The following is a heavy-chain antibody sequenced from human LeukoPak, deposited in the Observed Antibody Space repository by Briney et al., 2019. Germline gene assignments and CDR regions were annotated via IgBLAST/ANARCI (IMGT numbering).Heavy chain of an antibody. CDR3: ARDLGVGATSPMYYFDY. J-gene: IGHJ4*02. CDR1: EGTFSSYT. Sequence: GASVKVSCKASEGTFSSYTISWVRQAPGQGLEWMGRIIPILGIANYAQKFQGRVTITADKSTSTAYMELSSLRSEDTAVYYCARDLGVGATSPMYYFDYWGQGTLVTVSS. D-gene: IGHD1-26*01. V-gene: IGHV1-69*04. CDR2: IIPILGIA.